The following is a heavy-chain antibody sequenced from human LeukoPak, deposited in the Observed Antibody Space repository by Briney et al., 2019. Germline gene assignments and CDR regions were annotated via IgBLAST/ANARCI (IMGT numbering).Heavy chain of an antibody. CDR1: GGSISSGDYY. CDR2: IYYSGST. D-gene: IGHD6-19*01. CDR3: ARGGEWLVQNY. Sequence: SQTLSLTCTVSGGSISSGDYYWRWIRQPPGKGLEWIGYIYYSGSTYYNPSLKSRVTISVDTSKNQFSLKLSSVTAADTAVYYCARGGEWLVQNYWGQGTLVTVSS. V-gene: IGHV4-30-4*08. J-gene: IGHJ4*02.